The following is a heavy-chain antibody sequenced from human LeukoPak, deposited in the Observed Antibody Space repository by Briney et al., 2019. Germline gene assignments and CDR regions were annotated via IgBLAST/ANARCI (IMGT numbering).Heavy chain of an antibody. CDR2: IGIPGDT. CDR3: VRAHVAPGLALDL. J-gene: IGHJ3*01. D-gene: IGHD1-14*01. V-gene: IGHV3-13*01. Sequence: TGGSLRLSCAASGFTFSGYDMHWVRQATGKGLEWVSGIGIPGDTYYPGSVKGRFTISRENAKNSFYLQMNSLRVEDTAVYYCVRAHVAPGLALDLWGQGTMVTVSS. CDR1: GFTFSGYD.